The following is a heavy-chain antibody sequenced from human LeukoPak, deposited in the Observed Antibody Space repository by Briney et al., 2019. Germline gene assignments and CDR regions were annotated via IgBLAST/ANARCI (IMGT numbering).Heavy chain of an antibody. V-gene: IGHV1-2*02. Sequence: ASVKVSCKASGYTFTVYYMHWARQAPGQGLEWMGWINPNSGGTNYAQKFQGRVTMTRDTSISTAYMELSRLRSDDTAVYYCARDLGKDKAFDYWGQGTLVTVSS. J-gene: IGHJ4*02. D-gene: IGHD7-27*01. CDR3: ARDLGKDKAFDY. CDR2: INPNSGGT. CDR1: GYTFTVYY.